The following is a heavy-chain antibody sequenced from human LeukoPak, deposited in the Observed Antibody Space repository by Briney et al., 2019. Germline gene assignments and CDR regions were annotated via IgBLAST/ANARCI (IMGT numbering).Heavy chain of an antibody. Sequence: PSETLSLTCAVYGGSFSGYYWSWIRQPPGKGLEWIGEINHSGSTNYNPSLKSRVTISVDTSKNQFSLKLSSVTAADTAVYYCARGRVAPTRDGSAGSCRSYFDYWGKGTMVTVSS. D-gene: IGHD2-15*01. CDR3: ARGRVAPTRDGSAGSCRSYFDY. V-gene: IGHV4-34*01. CDR2: INHSGST. CDR1: GGSFSGYY. J-gene: IGHJ4*03.